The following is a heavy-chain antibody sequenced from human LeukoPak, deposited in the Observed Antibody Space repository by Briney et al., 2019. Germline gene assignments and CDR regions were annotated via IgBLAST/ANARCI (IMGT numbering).Heavy chain of an antibody. V-gene: IGHV3-15*01. CDR2: IKSKTDGGTT. CDR3: TTHNSWYSN. D-gene: IGHD6-13*01. CDR1: GFTFSNAW. J-gene: IGHJ4*02. Sequence: PGGSLGLSCAASGFTFSNAWMTWVRQAPGKGLEWVGRIKSKTDGGTTDCAAPVKGRFTISRDDSKNTLFLEMNSLKTEDTAVYFCTTHNSWYSNWGQGTLVTVSS.